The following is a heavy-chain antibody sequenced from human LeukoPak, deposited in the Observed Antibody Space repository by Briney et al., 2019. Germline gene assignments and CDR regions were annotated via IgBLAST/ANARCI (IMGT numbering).Heavy chain of an antibody. CDR1: GGSMSSYY. Sequence: SETLSLTCTVSGGSMSSYYWSWIRQPPGKGLEWIGYIHYSGTTNYNPSLKSRVTMSLDTSKNQFSLKLSSATAADTAVYYCARQKYFDYWGQGTLVTVSS. V-gene: IGHV4-59*08. CDR3: ARQKYFDY. CDR2: IHYSGTT. J-gene: IGHJ4*02.